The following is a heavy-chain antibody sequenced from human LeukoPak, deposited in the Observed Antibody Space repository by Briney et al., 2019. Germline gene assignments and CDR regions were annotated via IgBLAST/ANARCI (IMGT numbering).Heavy chain of an antibody. J-gene: IGHJ4*02. CDR2: INHSGST. V-gene: IGHV4-34*01. Sequence: PSETLSLTCAVYGGSFSGYYWSWIRQPPGKGLEWIGEINHSGSTNYNPSLKSRVTISVDTSKNQFSLKLSSVTAADTAVHYCARAGPHYDSSGYYLRYWGQGALVTVSS. D-gene: IGHD3-22*01. CDR1: GGSFSGYY. CDR3: ARAGPHYDSSGYYLRY.